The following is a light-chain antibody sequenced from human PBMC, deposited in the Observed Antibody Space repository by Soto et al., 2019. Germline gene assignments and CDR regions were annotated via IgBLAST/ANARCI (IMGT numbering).Light chain of an antibody. V-gene: IGLV2-11*01. Sequence: QSALTQARSVSGSPGQSVTISCTGTSSDVGAYVYVSWYQNQPGSAPKLIIYDVYKRPSGVPDRFSGSKSGDTASLTISGLEADDEADYYCCSYAGTYTYVFGTGTKLTVL. CDR3: CSYAGTYTYV. J-gene: IGLJ1*01. CDR1: SSDVGAYVY. CDR2: DVY.